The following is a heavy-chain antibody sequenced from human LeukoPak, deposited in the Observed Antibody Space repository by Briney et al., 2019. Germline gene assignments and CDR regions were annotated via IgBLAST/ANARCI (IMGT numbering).Heavy chain of an antibody. D-gene: IGHD5-18*01. J-gene: IGHJ6*03. CDR3: ARETRLLLAYYYYTDV. CDR2: ISSSSSYI. CDR1: GFTFSSYS. V-gene: IGHV3-21*01. Sequence: GGSLRLSCAASGFTFSSYSMNWVRQAPGKGLEWVSSISSSSSYIYYADSVKGRFTISRDNAKNSLYLQMNSLRAEDTAVYYCARETRLLLAYYYYTDVWSKGTTVTVSS.